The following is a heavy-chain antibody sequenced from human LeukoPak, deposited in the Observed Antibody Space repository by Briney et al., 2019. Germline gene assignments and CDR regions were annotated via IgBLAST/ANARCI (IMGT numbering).Heavy chain of an antibody. CDR2: ISAYNGNT. CDR1: GYTFTSYG. J-gene: IGHJ3*02. Sequence: ASVKVSCKASGYTFTSYGISWVRQAPGQGLEWMGWISAYNGNTNYAQKLQGRVTMTTDTSTSTAYMELRSLRSDDTAVYYCARGPRYCSSTSCYDDAFDIWGQGTMVTVSS. D-gene: IGHD2-2*01. CDR3: ARGPRYCSSTSCYDDAFDI. V-gene: IGHV1-18*01.